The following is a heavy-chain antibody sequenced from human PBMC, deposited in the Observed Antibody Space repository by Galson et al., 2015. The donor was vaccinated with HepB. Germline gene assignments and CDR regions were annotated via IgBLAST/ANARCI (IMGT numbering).Heavy chain of an antibody. J-gene: IGHJ4*02. D-gene: IGHD2-21*01. Sequence: SLRLSCAASGFTFSNDWMSWVRQAPGKGLEWVGRIKSKTDGGTTDYAAPVKGTFTISRDDSKNTLYLQMNSLKTEDTAVYYCTTDLFHIVVVNAIQEVFDYWGQGTLVTVSS. CDR3: TTDLFHIVVVNAIQEVFDY. CDR2: IKSKTDGGTT. V-gene: IGHV3-15*01. CDR1: GFTFSNDW.